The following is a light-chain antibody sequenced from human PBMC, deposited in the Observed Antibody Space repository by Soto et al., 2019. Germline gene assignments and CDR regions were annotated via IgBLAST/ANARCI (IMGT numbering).Light chain of an antibody. J-gene: IGLJ3*02. CDR2: NNN. Sequence: QSVLTQPPSASGTPGQRVTISCSGSSSDIGTNTVNWYQQLPGTAPKVLIYNNNQRPSGVPDRFSGSKSGTSASLAISGLQAEDEADYYCATLDDSLNGWVFGGGTKLTVL. CDR1: SSDIGTNT. CDR3: ATLDDSLNGWV. V-gene: IGLV1-44*01.